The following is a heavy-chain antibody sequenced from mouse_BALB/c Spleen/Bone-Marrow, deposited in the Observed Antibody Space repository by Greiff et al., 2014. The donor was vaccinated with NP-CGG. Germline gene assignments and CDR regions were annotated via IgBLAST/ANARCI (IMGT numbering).Heavy chain of an antibody. CDR1: GFSLTSYG. V-gene: IGHV2-9*02. CDR3: ARADYYGSSSYYYAMDY. J-gene: IGHJ4*01. D-gene: IGHD1-1*01. Sequence: QVQLQQSGPGLVAPSQSLSITCTVSGFSLTSYGVHWVRQPPGKGLEWLGVIWAVGRTNYNSALMSRLSISKDNSKSQVFLKMNSLQTDDTAMYDCARADYYGSSSYYYAMDYWGQGTSVTVSS. CDR2: IWAVGRT.